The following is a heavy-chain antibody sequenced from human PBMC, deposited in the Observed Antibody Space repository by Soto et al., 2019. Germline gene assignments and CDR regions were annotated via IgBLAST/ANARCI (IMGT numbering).Heavy chain of an antibody. CDR3: ARATLGYCSSASCQGDYYYYYMDV. CDR1: GYTFTGYY. J-gene: IGHJ6*03. D-gene: IGHD2-2*01. Sequence: QVPLVQSGAEVKKPGASVKVSCKASGYTFTGYYMHWVRQAPGQGLEWMGWINPNSGGTNYAQKFQGWVTMTRDTSISTAYMELSRLRSDDTAVYYCARATLGYCSSASCQGDYYYYYMDVWGKGTTVTVSS. CDR2: INPNSGGT. V-gene: IGHV1-2*04.